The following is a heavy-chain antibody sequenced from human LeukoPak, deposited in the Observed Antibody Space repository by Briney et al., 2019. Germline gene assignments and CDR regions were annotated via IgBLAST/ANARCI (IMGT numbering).Heavy chain of an antibody. D-gene: IGHD2-21*02. CDR2: IYYSGST. V-gene: IGHV4-59*01. J-gene: IGHJ4*02. Sequence: SETLSLTCTVSGGSISSYYWSWIRQPPGKGLEWIGYIYYSGSTNYNPSLKSRVTISVDTSKNQFSLKLSFVTAADTAVYYCARFAYCGGDCYPYYFDYWGQGTLVTVSS. CDR3: ARFAYCGGDCYPYYFDY. CDR1: GGSISSYY.